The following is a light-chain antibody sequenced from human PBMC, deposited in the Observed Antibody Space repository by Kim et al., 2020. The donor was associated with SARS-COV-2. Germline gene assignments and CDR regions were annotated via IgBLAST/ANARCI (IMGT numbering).Light chain of an antibody. Sequence: SYELTQPPSVSVAPGKTARITRGGNNIGSKSVHWYQQKPGQAPVLVIYYDSDRPSGIPERFSGSNSGNTATLTISRVEAGDEADYYCQVWDSSSDHSYWVFGGGTQLTVL. CDR2: YDS. CDR1: NIGSKS. CDR3: QVWDSSSDHSYWV. J-gene: IGLJ3*02. V-gene: IGLV3-21*04.